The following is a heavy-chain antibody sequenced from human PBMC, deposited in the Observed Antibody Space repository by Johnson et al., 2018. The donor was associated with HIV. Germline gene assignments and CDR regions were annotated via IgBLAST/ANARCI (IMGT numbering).Heavy chain of an antibody. V-gene: IGHV3-25*04. CDR2: NPNGGST. Sequence: QLVESGGGVVRPGGSLRLSCAASQFTFNNYYLNCVRQAPGNGLELTGQDNPNGGSTYLIDSGKDRFNSSRDNSNSIAYLQMNSLKTEDTAVYYCTRDLALVAFDIWGQGTMVTVSS. CDR1: QFTFNNYY. CDR3: TRDLALVAFDI. J-gene: IGHJ3*02. D-gene: IGHD6-13*01.